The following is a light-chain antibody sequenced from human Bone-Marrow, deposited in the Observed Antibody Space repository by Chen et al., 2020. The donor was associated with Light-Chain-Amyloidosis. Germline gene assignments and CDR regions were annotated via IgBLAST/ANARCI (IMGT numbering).Light chain of an antibody. Sequence: EIVMPQPPATLSVSPGERATLSCRASQSVSSNLAWYQHKPGQAPRLLVYGASARGTGIPARFSGRGSGTEFTLTITSLQSEDFAVYYCQQYKNWPSITFGQGTRLEIK. J-gene: IGKJ5*01. CDR2: GAS. CDR1: QSVSSN. CDR3: QQYKNWPSIT. V-gene: IGKV3-15*01.